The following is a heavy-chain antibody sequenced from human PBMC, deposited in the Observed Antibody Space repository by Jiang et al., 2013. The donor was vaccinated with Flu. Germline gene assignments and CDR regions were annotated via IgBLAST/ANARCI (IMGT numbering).Heavy chain of an antibody. CDR1: FTFSSYW. Sequence: FTFSSYWMSWVRQAPGKGLEWVANIKQDGSEKYYVDSVKGRFTISRDNAKNSLYLQMNSLRAEDTAVYYCARVGGYDPTYYFDYWGQGTLVTVSS. D-gene: IGHD5-12*01. CDR2: IKQDGSEK. V-gene: IGHV3-7*01. CDR3: ARVGGYDPTYYFDY. J-gene: IGHJ4*02.